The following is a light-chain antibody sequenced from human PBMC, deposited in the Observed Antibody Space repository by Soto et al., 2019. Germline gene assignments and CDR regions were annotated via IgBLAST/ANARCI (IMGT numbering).Light chain of an antibody. CDR3: QQYNNWPRT. V-gene: IGKV3-15*01. CDR1: QSGSSN. CDR2: GAS. Sequence: EIVMTLSPATLSVSTGERATLSCSARQSGSSNLAWYQQKPGQAPRLLIYGASTRATGIPARFSGSGSGTEFTLTISRLESEDFAVYYCQQYNNWPRTFGQGTKVAIK. J-gene: IGKJ1*01.